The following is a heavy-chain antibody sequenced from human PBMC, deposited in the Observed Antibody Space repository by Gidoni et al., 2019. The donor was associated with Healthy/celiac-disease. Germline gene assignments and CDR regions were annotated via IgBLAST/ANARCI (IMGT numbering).Heavy chain of an antibody. CDR2: IYYSGST. Sequence: QLQLQDSGPGLVKPSETLSLTCTVPGGYDCSSSYYWGWIRQPPGKGLEWIGSIYYSGSTYYNPSLKSRVTISVDTSKNQFSLKLSSVTAADTAVYYGARHDGPDMYYFDYWGQGTLVTVSS. V-gene: IGHV4-39*01. CDR1: GGYDCSSSYY. J-gene: IGHJ4*02. CDR3: ARHDGPDMYYFDY. D-gene: IGHD2-15*01.